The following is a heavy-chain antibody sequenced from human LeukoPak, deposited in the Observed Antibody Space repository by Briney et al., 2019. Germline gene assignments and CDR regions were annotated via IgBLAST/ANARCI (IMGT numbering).Heavy chain of an antibody. Sequence: PGGTLRLSCAASGFTFSSYGMSWVRQAPGKGLEWVSAISGSGGSTYYADSVKGRFTISRDNAKNSLYLEMNSLRAEDTAVYYCARTYYDFWSGYYSHEGNPFDYWGQGTLVTVSS. CDR1: GFTFSSYG. V-gene: IGHV3-23*01. CDR2: ISGSGGST. CDR3: ARTYYDFWSGYYSHEGNPFDY. D-gene: IGHD3-3*01. J-gene: IGHJ4*02.